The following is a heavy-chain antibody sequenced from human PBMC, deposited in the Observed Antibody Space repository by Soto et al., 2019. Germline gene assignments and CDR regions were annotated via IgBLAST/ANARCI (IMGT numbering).Heavy chain of an antibody. CDR1: GFTFTSYA. J-gene: IGHJ3*02. CDR3: AHPRGYGVFDAVDI. CDR2: ISSSGDGA. Sequence: EVQLLESGGGLVQPGGSLRLSCAASGFTFTSYAMTWVRQAPGKGLEWVSAISSSGDGAYYAESVRGRFTISRDNSINTLYLQMRSLRPEDTAVYYCAHPRGYGVFDAVDIWGQGTMVTVSS. D-gene: IGHD4-17*01. V-gene: IGHV3-23*01.